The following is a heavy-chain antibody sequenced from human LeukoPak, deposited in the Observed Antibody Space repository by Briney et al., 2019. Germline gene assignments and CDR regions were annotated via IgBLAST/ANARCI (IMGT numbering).Heavy chain of an antibody. J-gene: IGHJ4*02. CDR3: VKDLWGAPSYSSSSGSVDY. CDR2: IRYDGSNK. D-gene: IGHD6-6*01. CDR1: GFTFSSYG. Sequence: GGSLRLSCAASGFTFSSYGMHWVRQAPGKGLEWVAFIRYDGSNKYYADSVKGRFTISRDNSKNTLYLQMNSLRTEDTAVYSCVKDLWGAPSYSSSSGSVDYWGQGTLVTVSS. V-gene: IGHV3-30*02.